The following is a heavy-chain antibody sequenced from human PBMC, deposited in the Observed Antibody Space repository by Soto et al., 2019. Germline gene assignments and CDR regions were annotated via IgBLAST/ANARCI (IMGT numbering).Heavy chain of an antibody. J-gene: IGHJ4*01. Sequence: ASGKVCCKDSGYILASYGISSLQQAHGQVPEWMGWISGQNGNTNHPQSLQGRVTMTKDTSRNTAYMELRSLRADDKAVYCGARRRFNHHDDICDYYF. CDR2: ISGQNGNT. D-gene: IGHD3-9*01. CDR3: ARRRFNHHDDICDYYF. CDR1: GYILASYG. V-gene: IGHV1-18*04.